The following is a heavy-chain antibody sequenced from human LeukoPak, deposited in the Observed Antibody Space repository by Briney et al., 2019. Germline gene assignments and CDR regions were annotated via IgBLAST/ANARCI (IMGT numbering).Heavy chain of an antibody. V-gene: IGHV3-30-3*01. Sequence: GKSLRLSCAASGFTFSNYAMHWVRQAPGKGLEWVAAASHDEGNKYYADSVKGRFTISRDNSRNTLYLEVNSLRTDDTAVYYCARGPGLAMGKGYFDYCGQGTLVTVSS. CDR1: GFTFSNYA. D-gene: IGHD5-18*01. CDR3: ARGPGLAMGKGYFDY. J-gene: IGHJ4*02. CDR2: ASHDEGNK.